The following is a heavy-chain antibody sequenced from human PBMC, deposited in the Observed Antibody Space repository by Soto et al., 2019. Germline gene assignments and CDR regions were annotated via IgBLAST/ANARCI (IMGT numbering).Heavy chain of an antibody. D-gene: IGHD6-13*01. CDR3: ARELAAAGHYYYYYYGMDV. CDR1: GFTFIRYG. Sequence: PWGSLRLSCAAAGFTFIRYGIHFFRQAACKWLEWVAVIWYDGSNKYYADSVKGRFTISRDNSKNTLYLQMNSLRAEDTAVYYCARELAAAGHYYYYYYGMDVWGQGTTVTVSS. J-gene: IGHJ6*02. V-gene: IGHV3-33*01. CDR2: IWYDGSNK.